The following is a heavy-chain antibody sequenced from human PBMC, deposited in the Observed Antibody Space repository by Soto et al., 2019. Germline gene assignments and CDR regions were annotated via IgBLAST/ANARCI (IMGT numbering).Heavy chain of an antibody. V-gene: IGHV1-18*01. Sequence: ASVKVSCKASGYTFTASGISWVRQAPGQGLEWMGWTSIYNGHTEYSPKFLGRVVMTTDTSADTAYLELKSLRPEDAALYYCARWDDYGASDQYHFEQWGEGTPVTVSS. CDR2: TSIYNGHT. CDR3: ARWDDYGASDQYHFEQ. D-gene: IGHD4-17*01. CDR1: GYTFTASG. J-gene: IGHJ4*02.